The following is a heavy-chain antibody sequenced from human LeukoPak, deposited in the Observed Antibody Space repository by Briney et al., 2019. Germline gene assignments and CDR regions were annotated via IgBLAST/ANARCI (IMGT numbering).Heavy chain of an antibody. Sequence: GGSLRLSCAASGFTVITNDMTWVRQAPGKGLEWVSVLCDGNTKYADSVQGRFTISRDNSKNTLYLEMDSLSPDDTAVYYCARGVEPLAANTLAYWGQGTLVTVSS. CDR3: ARGVEPLAANTLAY. CDR2: LCDGNT. J-gene: IGHJ4*02. V-gene: IGHV3-53*01. D-gene: IGHD1-14*01. CDR1: GFTVITND.